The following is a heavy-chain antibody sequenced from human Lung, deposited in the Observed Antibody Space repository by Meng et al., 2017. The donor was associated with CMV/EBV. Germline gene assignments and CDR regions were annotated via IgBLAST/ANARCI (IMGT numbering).Heavy chain of an antibody. D-gene: IGHD6-19*01. V-gene: IGHV4-4*02. CDR2: CYHSGSS. J-gene: IGHJ4*02. Sequence: QLRWPCLGRVRCSVTLPLTCSVCGGSISISHLWRWVRQRPGKGLEWIGECYHSGSSNYNPSLKSRVTISVDKSKNQFSLKLSSVTAADTAVYYCASFPPPGKQWLVTDYWGQGTLVTVSS. CDR1: GGSISISHL. CDR3: ASFPPPGKQWLVTDY.